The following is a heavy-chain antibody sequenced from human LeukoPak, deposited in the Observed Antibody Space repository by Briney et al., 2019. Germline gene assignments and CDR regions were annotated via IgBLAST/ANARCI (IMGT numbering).Heavy chain of an antibody. CDR1: GFTFSSYW. J-gene: IGHJ4*02. CDR2: INSDGSTT. Sequence: GGSLRLSCAASGFTFSSYWMHWVRQAPGKGLVWVSRINSDGSTTSYADSVKGRFTISRDNSKNTLYLQMSSLRPEDTAVYYCVKEHDYWGQGTLVTVSS. V-gene: IGHV3-74*01. CDR3: VKEHDY.